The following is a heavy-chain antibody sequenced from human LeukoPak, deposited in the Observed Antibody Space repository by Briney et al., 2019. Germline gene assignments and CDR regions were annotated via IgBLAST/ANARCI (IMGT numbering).Heavy chain of an antibody. CDR3: ASMPSTEIYYFYYMDV. D-gene: IGHD2-2*01. CDR2: ISANAVST. Sequence: GGSLGLSCADSRFTFSSYNMKWVRQAPGKGLEWVSGISANAVSTYYADSVKGRFTISRDNSKNTLYLHMDRLGTEDTAVYYCASMPSTEIYYFYYMDVWGKGTTVTVSS. CDR1: RFTFSSYN. J-gene: IGHJ6*03. V-gene: IGHV3-23*01.